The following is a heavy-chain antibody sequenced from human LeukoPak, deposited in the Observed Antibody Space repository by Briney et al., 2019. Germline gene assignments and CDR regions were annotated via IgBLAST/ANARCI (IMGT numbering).Heavy chain of an antibody. D-gene: IGHD3-22*01. V-gene: IGHV3-48*04. CDR1: GFTFSSYS. J-gene: IGHJ4*02. CDR3: ARDSIGPMIVVVPDY. Sequence: PGGSLRLSCAASGFTFSSYSMNWVRQAPGKGLEWVSYISSSSSTIYYADSVKGRFTISRDNAKNSLYLQMNSLRAEDTAVYYCARDSIGPMIVVVPDYWGQGTLVTVSS. CDR2: ISSSSSTI.